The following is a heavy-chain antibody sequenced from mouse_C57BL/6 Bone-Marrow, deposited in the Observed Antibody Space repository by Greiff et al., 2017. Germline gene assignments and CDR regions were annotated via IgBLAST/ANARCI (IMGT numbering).Heavy chain of an antibody. V-gene: IGHV1-9*01. CDR3: ARAGAVVARATL. Sequence: VQLQQSGAELMKPGASVKLSCKATGYTFTGYWIEWVKQRPGHGLEWIGEILPGSGSTNYTEKFKGKATFTADTSSNTAYMQLSSLTTEDSAIYYCARAGAVVARATLWGQGTSVTVSS. CDR2: ILPGSGST. D-gene: IGHD3-1*01. CDR1: GYTFTGYW. J-gene: IGHJ4*01.